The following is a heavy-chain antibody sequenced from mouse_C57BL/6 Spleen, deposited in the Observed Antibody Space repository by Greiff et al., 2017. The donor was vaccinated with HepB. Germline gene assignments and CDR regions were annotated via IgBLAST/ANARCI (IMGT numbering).Heavy chain of an antibody. CDR1: GFTFSDYG. Sequence: EVQRVESGGGLVKPGGSLKLSCAASGFTFSDYGMHWVRQAPEKGLEWVAYISSGSSTIYYADTVKGRFTISRDNAKNTLFLQMTSLRSEDTAMYYCARRNYSNYGYAMDYWGQGTSVTVSS. D-gene: IGHD2-5*01. J-gene: IGHJ4*01. V-gene: IGHV5-17*01. CDR3: ARRNYSNYGYAMDY. CDR2: ISSGSSTI.